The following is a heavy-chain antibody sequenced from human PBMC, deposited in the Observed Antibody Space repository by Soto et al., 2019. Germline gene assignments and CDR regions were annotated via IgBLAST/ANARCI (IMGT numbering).Heavy chain of an antibody. CDR3: ARSQGSSTSLEIYYYYYYGMDV. CDR1: GGTFSSYA. Sequence: QVQLVQSGAEVKKPGSSVKVSCKASGGTFSSYAISWVRLAPGQGLEWMGGIIPISDTTNYAQKFQGRVMIAADESTRTADRELSSLRSEDTAVYYCARSQGSSTSLEIYYYYYYGMDVWGQGTTVTVSS. V-gene: IGHV1-69*01. J-gene: IGHJ6*02. D-gene: IGHD2-2*01. CDR2: IIPISDTT.